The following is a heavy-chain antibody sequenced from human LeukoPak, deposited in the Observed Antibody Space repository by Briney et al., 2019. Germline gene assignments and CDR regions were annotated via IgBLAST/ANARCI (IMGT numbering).Heavy chain of an antibody. CDR3: ASVGPLGYCSSTSCYDY. J-gene: IGHJ4*02. V-gene: IGHV3-7*01. D-gene: IGHD2-2*01. Sequence: PGGSLRLSCAASGFTFSTHWMSWVRQAPGKGLEWVANIKQDGSEKYYVDSVKGRFTISRDNAKASLYLHMNSLRAEDTAVYYCASVGPLGYCSSTSCYDYWGQGTLVTVSS. CDR2: IKQDGSEK. CDR1: GFTFSTHW.